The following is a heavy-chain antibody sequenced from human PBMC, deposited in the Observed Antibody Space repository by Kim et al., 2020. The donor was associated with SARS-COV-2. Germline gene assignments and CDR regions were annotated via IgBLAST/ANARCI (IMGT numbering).Heavy chain of an antibody. J-gene: IGHJ5*02. Sequence: GGSLRLSCAASGFTFSSYGMHWVRQAPGKGLEWVAVISYDGSNKYYADSVKGRFTISRDNSKNTLYLQMNSLRAEDTAVYYCARDFIAAAGTDWFDPWG. D-gene: IGHD6-13*01. CDR2: ISYDGSNK. V-gene: IGHV3-33*05. CDR3: ARDFIAAAGTDWFDP. CDR1: GFTFSSYG.